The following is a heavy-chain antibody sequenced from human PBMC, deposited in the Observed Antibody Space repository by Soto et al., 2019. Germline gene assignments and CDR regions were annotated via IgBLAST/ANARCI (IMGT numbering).Heavy chain of an antibody. CDR2: IYYSGRY. D-gene: IGHD6-13*01. J-gene: IGHJ4*02. CDR1: GGSISCGGYV. Sequence: HVQLQESGPGLVKPSPTLSLTCTVSGGSISCGGYVWSWIRQHPGSGLEWIGLIYYSGRYYYKPSRKILMTIAEDTSKHHIPLNLSSVTDADTAMYYCARAPNSSPTHSPLKNYYVDYWGQGNLVTVAS. V-gene: IGHV4-31*01. CDR3: ARAPNSSPTHSPLKNYYVDY.